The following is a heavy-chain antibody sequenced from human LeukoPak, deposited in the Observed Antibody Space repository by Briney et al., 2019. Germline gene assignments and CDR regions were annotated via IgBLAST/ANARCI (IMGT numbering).Heavy chain of an antibody. CDR3: ARGPGGRGYYYYYMDV. Sequence: GASVKVSCKASGYTFTGYYMHWVRQAPGQGLEWMGWINPNSGGTNYAQKFQGRVTMTRDTSISTAYMELSRLRSDDTAVYYCARGPGGRGYYYYYMDVWGKGTTVTISS. V-gene: IGHV1-2*02. D-gene: IGHD3-16*01. J-gene: IGHJ6*03. CDR2: INPNSGGT. CDR1: GYTFTGYY.